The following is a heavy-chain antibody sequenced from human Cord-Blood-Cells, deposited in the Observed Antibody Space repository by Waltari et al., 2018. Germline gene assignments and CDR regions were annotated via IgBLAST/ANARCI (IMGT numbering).Heavy chain of an antibody. CDR2: IYYSGST. V-gene: IGHV4-59*08. CDR1: GGSISSYY. Sequence: QVQLQESGPGLVKPSETLSLTCTVSGGSISSYYWSWIRQPPGKGLEWIGYIYYSGSTNYNPSLQSRVTISVDTSKNQFSLKLSSVTAADTAVYYCARHPPGGSYYFDYWGQGTLVTVSS. CDR3: ARHPPGGSYYFDY. D-gene: IGHD1-26*01. J-gene: IGHJ4*02.